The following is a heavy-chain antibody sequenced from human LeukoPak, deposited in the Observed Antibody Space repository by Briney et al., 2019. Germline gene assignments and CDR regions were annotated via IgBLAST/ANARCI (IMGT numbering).Heavy chain of an antibody. CDR3: ARSKLYYYDSSGYFPRWYFDL. J-gene: IGHJ2*01. V-gene: IGHV4-4*07. D-gene: IGHD3-22*01. CDR2: IYNGGII. Sequence: SETLSLTCTVSGDSISRYYWSWIRQPAGKGLEWIGRIYNGGIITYNPSLKSRVTMSIDTSNNQFSLRLRFVTAADTAVYYCARSKLYYYDSSGYFPRWYFDLWGRGTLVTVSS. CDR1: GDSISRYY.